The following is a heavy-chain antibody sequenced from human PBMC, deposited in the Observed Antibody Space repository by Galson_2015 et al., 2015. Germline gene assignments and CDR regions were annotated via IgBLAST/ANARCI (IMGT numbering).Heavy chain of an antibody. J-gene: IGHJ4*02. CDR1: GFAFSTYG. CDR2: ISTSSSYI. CDR3: ARAHNRGAAMYYYFDS. D-gene: IGHD2-2*01. V-gene: IGHV3-21*01. Sequence: SLRLSCAASGFAFSTYGMNWVRQAPGKGLEWVSFISTSSSYIHYADSVKGRFTISRDNAKKSLYLQMNSLRVEETAVYYCARAHNRGAAMYYYFDSWGQGTLVTVSS.